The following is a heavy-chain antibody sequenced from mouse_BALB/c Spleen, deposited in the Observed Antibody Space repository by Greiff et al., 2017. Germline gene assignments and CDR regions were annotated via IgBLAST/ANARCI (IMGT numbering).Heavy chain of an antibody. CDR2: INPSTGYT. D-gene: IGHD2-10*02. Sequence: QVHVKQSGAELAKPGASVKMSCKASGYTFTSYWMHWVKQRPGQGLEWIGYINPSTGYTEYNQKFKDKATLTADKSSSTAYMQLSSLTSEDSAVYYCACIGGYGNYYYAMDYWGQGTSVTVSS. CDR3: ACIGGYGNYYYAMDY. V-gene: IGHV1-7*01. CDR1: GYTFTSYW. J-gene: IGHJ4*01.